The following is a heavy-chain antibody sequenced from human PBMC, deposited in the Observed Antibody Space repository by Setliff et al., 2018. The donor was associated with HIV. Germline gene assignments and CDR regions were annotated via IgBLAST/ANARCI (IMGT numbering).Heavy chain of an antibody. D-gene: IGHD3-10*01. Sequence: PSETLSLTCVASGYFVAGGYYWGWIRQSPGKGLEWIGNIFHSGTTYYNPSLRSRITISVDTSKNQFFLNMTSVTAADTAVYYCAREYYYGSGSSFDPWGQGTLVTVSS. CDR3: AREYYYGSGSSFDP. CDR2: IFHSGTT. V-gene: IGHV4-38-2*02. CDR1: GYFVAGGYY. J-gene: IGHJ5*02.